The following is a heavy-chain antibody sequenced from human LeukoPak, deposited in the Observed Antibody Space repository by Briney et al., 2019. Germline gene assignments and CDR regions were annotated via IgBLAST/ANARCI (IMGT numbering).Heavy chain of an antibody. Sequence: ASVKVSCKAPGGTFNTYGITWVRQAPGQGLEWLGGIIPMFGAANYAQKFQGRVTMTRDTSISTAYMELSRLRSDDTAVYYCARDQDYGGKGYTRCFDYWGQGTLVTVSS. V-gene: IGHV1-2*02. CDR3: ARDQDYGGKGYTRCFDY. J-gene: IGHJ4*02. CDR2: IIPMFGAA. D-gene: IGHD4-23*01. CDR1: GGTFNTYG.